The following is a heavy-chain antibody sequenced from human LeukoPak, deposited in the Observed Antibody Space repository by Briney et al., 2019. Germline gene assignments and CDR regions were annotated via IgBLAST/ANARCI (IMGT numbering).Heavy chain of an antibody. CDR2: ISYDGSNK. CDR3: EVPWDAFDI. J-gene: IGHJ3*02. D-gene: IGHD4/OR15-4a*01. V-gene: IGHV3-30*04. Sequence: PGGSLRLSCAASGFTFSSYAMHWVRQAPGKGLEWVAVISYDGSNKYYADSVKGRFTISRDNSKNTLYLQMNSLRAEDTAVYHCEVPWDAFDIWGQGTMVTVSS. CDR1: GFTFSSYA.